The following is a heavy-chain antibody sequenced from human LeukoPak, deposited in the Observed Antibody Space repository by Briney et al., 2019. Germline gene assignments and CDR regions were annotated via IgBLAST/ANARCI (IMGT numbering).Heavy chain of an antibody. V-gene: IGHV4-39*07. D-gene: IGHD2-15*01. CDR2: IYYSGSN. CDR1: GGSISSSSYY. Sequence: SETLSLTCTVSGGSISSSSYYWGWIRQPPGKGPEWIGSIYYSGSNYYNPSLKSRVTMSVATSKNQFSLRLRSVTAADTAVYYCARGQALLAWFDPWGQGTLVTVSS. CDR3: ARGQALLAWFDP. J-gene: IGHJ5*02.